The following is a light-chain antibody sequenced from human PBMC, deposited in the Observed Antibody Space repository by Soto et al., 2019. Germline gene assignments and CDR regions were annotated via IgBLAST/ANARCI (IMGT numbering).Light chain of an antibody. CDR2: EVS. CDR3: SSHANSRV. Sequence: QSALTQPASVSGSPGQSITISCTGTNSDIGDYKYISWYQHHPGRAPKLILYEVSDRPSGVSNRFSGSKSGNTASLTISGLQAEDEADHYCSSHANSRVFGGGTKVTVL. J-gene: IGLJ3*02. V-gene: IGLV2-14*01. CDR1: NSDIGDYKY.